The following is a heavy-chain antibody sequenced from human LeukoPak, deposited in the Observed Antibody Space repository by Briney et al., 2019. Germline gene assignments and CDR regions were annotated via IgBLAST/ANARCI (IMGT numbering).Heavy chain of an antibody. CDR3: ARGGDRSYG. D-gene: IGHD2-21*01. J-gene: IGHJ6*01. CDR2: ISSSSTNK. V-gene: IGHV3-21*01. CDR1: GFTFSSYR. Sequence: PGGSLRLYCAASGFTFSSYRMNWLRQAPGKGLEWVTFISSSSTNKYYADSVKGRFTISRDTATNSLYLQMISLRAADTSLFYWARGGDRSYGWG.